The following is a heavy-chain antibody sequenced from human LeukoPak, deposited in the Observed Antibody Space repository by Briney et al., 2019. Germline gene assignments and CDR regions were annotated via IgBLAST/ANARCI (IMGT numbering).Heavy chain of an antibody. CDR3: ARHPPTDSSGYNGWFDP. CDR2: IYYSGST. CDR1: GGSISSYY. J-gene: IGHJ5*02. D-gene: IGHD3-22*01. Sequence: SETLSLTCTVSGGSISSYYWSWIRQPPGKGLEWIGYIYYSGSTNYNPSLKSRVTISVDTSKNQFSLKLSSVTAADTAVYYCARHPPTDSSGYNGWFDPWGQGTLVTVSS. V-gene: IGHV4-59*08.